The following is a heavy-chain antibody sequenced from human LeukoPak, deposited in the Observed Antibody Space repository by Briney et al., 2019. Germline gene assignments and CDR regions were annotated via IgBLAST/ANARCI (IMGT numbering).Heavy chain of an antibody. CDR3: TNYYDSSGYGGVYYLDY. J-gene: IGHJ4*02. V-gene: IGHV3-73*01. D-gene: IGHD3-22*01. CDR1: GFTFSGSA. CDR2: IRSKANSYAT. Sequence: GGSLRLSCAASGFTFSGSAMHWVRQASGKGLEWVGRIRSKANSYATAYAASVKGRFTISRDDSKNTAYLQMNSLKTEDTAVYYCTNYYDSSGYGGVYYLDYWGQGTLVTVSS.